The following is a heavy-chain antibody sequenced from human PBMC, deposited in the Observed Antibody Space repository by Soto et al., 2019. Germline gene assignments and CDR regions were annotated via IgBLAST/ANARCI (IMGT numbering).Heavy chain of an antibody. D-gene: IGHD3-22*01. V-gene: IGHV3-30*18. CDR2: ISYDGSNK. CDR3: AKQVAYSSGSHFDFDY. CDR1: GFTFSSYG. J-gene: IGHJ4*02. Sequence: GGSLRLSCAASGFTFSSYGMHWVRQAPGKGLEWVAVISYDGSNKYYADSVKGRFTISRDNSKNTLYLQMNSLRAEDTAVYYCAKQVAYSSGSHFDFDYWGQGTLVTVSS.